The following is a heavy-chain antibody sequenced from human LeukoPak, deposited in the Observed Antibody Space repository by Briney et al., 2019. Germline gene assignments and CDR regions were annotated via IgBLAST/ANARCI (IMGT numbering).Heavy chain of an antibody. CDR2: ISAYNGNT. Sequence: ASVKVSCKASGGTFSSYAISWVRQAPGQGHEWMGWISAYNGNTNYAQKLQGRVTMTTDTSTSTAYMELRSLRSDDTAVYYCARVLEAITGAFDIWGQGTMVTVSS. D-gene: IGHD1-1*01. CDR3: ARVLEAITGAFDI. J-gene: IGHJ3*02. V-gene: IGHV1-18*01. CDR1: GGTFSSYA.